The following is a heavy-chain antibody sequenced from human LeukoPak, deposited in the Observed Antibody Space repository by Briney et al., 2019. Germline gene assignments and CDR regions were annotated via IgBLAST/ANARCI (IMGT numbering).Heavy chain of an antibody. J-gene: IGHJ5*02. CDR2: IIPIFGTA. V-gene: IGHV1-69*06. Sequence: SVKVSCKASGGTFSSDAIGWVRQAPGQGLEWMGGIIPIFGTANYAQKFQGRVTITADKSTSTAYMELSSLRSEDTAVYYCARDNSVGDVAWWFDPWGQGTLVTVSS. CDR3: ARDNSVGDVAWWFDP. D-gene: IGHD1-26*01. CDR1: GGTFSSDA.